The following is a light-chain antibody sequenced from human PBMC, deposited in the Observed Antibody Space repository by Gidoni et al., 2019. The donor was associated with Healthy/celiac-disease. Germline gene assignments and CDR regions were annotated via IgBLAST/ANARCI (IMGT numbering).Light chain of an antibody. J-gene: IGLJ2*01. CDR2: GKN. CDR1: SLRIYY. CDR3: NSRDSSGNLVV. Sequence: SSELTQDPAVSVALGQTVRITCQGDSLRIYYASWYQQKPGQAPVLVIYGKNNRPSGSPDRFSGSSSGNTASLTITGAQAEDEADYYCNSRDSSGNLVVFGGGTKLTVL. V-gene: IGLV3-19*01.